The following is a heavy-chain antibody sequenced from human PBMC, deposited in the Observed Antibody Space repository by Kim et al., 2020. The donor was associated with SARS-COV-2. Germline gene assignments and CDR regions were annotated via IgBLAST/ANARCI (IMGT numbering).Heavy chain of an antibody. CDR2: IYYSGST. CDR3: AREIGSGSYYAGYYYGMDV. D-gene: IGHD1-26*01. J-gene: IGHJ6*02. Sequence: SETLSLTCTVSGGSVSSGSYYWSWIRQPPGKGLEWIGYIYYSGSTNYNPSLKSRVTISVDTSKNQFSLKLSSVTAADTAVYYCAREIGSGSYYAGYYYGMDVWGQGTTVTVSS. CDR1: GGSVSSGSYY. V-gene: IGHV4-61*01.